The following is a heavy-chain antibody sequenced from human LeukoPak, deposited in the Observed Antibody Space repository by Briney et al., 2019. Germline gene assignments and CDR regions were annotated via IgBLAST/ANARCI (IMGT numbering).Heavy chain of an antibody. D-gene: IGHD3-10*01. CDR1: GGSISSYY. J-gene: IGHJ4*02. CDR3: ARDFGDYGSGSYFGY. Sequence: SETLSLTCTVSGGSISSYYWSWIRQPPGKGLEWIGCIYYSGSTNYNPSLKSRVTISVDTSKNQFSLKLSSVTAADTAVYYCARDFGDYGSGSYFGYWGQGTLVTVSS. CDR2: IYYSGST. V-gene: IGHV4-59*01.